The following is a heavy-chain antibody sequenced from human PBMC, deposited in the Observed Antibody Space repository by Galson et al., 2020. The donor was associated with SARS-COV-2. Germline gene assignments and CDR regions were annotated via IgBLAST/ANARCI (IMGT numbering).Heavy chain of an antibody. D-gene: IGHD3-10*01. CDR1: GYTFSGHY. Sequence: ASVKVYCKASGYTFSGHYMHWVRLATGQGLEWMGRNNPNSGDTDVAQKFQGRVTMTTDTSLTTAYMELSRLTSDDTAVYYCTRGSNSSPFYHFGPWGQGTLVTVSS. CDR2: NNPNSGDT. V-gene: IGHV1-2*06. J-gene: IGHJ5*02. CDR3: TRGSNSSPFYHFGP.